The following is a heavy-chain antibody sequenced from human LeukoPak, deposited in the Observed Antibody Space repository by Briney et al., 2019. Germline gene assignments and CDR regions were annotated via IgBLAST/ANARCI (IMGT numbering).Heavy chain of an antibody. Sequence: ASVKVSCKASGYTFTGYYMHWVRQAPGQGLEWMGWINPNSGGTNYAQKFEGRVTMTRDTSISTAYMELSSLRSDDTAMYYCARPSSTWWPTFDYWGRGTLVTVSS. CDR1: GYTFTGYY. V-gene: IGHV1-2*02. CDR2: INPNSGGT. D-gene: IGHD6-13*01. J-gene: IGHJ4*02. CDR3: ARPSSTWWPTFDY.